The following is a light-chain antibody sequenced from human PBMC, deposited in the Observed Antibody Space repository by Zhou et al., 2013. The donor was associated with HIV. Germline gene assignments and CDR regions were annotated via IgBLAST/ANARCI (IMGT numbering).Light chain of an antibody. CDR2: GAS. J-gene: IGKJ1*01. CDR3: QQYASSPRT. CDR1: QRVSSSY. Sequence: EIVLTQSPGTLSLSPGERATLSCRASQRVSSSYLAWYQQKPGQAPRLLIYGASSRATGVPDRFSGSGSGTDFTLTISRLEPEDFAVYSCQQYASSPRTFG. V-gene: IGKV3-20*01.